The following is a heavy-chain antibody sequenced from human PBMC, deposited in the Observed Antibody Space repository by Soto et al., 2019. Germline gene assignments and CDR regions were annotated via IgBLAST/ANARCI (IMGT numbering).Heavy chain of an antibody. CDR1: GFSLNSRGVG. CDR2: VYWDDDK. CDR3: VHRGPVDETGMGFDF. Sequence: SGPTLVNPTQTLTLTCTFSGFSLNSRGVGVGWVRQPPGKALEWLAIVYWDDDKRYRPSLRSRLSIRKDTPKNQVVLTLTNTDTVDTATYYCVHRGPVDETGMGFDFWGQGSLVTVSS. J-gene: IGHJ4*02. V-gene: IGHV2-5*02. D-gene: IGHD3-9*01.